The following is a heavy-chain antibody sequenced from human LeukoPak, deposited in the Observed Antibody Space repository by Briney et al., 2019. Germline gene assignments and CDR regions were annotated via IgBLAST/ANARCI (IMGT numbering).Heavy chain of an antibody. CDR1: GYTFTSYG. J-gene: IGHJ5*02. V-gene: IGHV1-18*01. D-gene: IGHD6-13*01. CDR3: ARDRQGFSSSWQKQNWFDP. Sequence: ASVKVSCKASGYTFTSYGISWVRQAPGQGLEWMGWISAYNGNTNYAQKLQGRVTMTTDTSTSTAYMELRSLRSDDTAVYFCARDRQGFSSSWQKQNWFDPWGQGTLVTVSS. CDR2: ISAYNGNT.